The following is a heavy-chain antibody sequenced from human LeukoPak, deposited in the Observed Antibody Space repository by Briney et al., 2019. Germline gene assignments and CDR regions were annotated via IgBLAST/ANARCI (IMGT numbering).Heavy chain of an antibody. CDR3: AKDPTDFDSSGQTYFDY. D-gene: IGHD3-22*01. CDR1: GFTFSSYE. V-gene: IGHV3-23*01. J-gene: IGHJ4*02. CDR2: ISGSGGIT. Sequence: PGGSLRLSCAASGFTFSSYEMNWVRQAPGKGLEWVSGISGSGGITHYADSVRGRFTISRDNSKNTLHLQMNSLRAEDTAVYYCAKDPTDFDSSGQTYFDYWGQGTLVTVSS.